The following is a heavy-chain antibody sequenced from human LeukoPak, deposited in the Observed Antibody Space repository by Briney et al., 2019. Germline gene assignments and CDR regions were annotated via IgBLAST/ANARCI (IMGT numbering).Heavy chain of an antibody. J-gene: IGHJ4*02. V-gene: IGHV4-59*08. CDR1: GGTISSYY. CDR3: ARWYYSGWAFDY. Sequence: SETLSLIRAVSGGTISSYYWNWIRQPPGKGLEWIGYIHDSGSTKYNPSLKSRVAISVDTSKSQFSLKLSSVTAADTAVYYCARWYYSGWAFDYWGQGTLVTVSS. CDR2: IHDSGST. D-gene: IGHD6-19*01.